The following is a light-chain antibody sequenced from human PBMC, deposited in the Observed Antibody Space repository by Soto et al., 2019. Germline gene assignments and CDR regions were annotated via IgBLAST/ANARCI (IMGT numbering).Light chain of an antibody. Sequence: MQRDQSPSRLSGWVRKTITVAGRASQSISSYLNWYQQKPGKATKLLIYAASSLQSGVQSRFSGRGSATDSTLPLSRLTTQAFATPYGQQRYTTPWTFGQGTQLDIK. V-gene: IGKV1-39*01. CDR3: QQRYTTPWT. CDR2: AAS. CDR1: QSISSY. J-gene: IGKJ1*01.